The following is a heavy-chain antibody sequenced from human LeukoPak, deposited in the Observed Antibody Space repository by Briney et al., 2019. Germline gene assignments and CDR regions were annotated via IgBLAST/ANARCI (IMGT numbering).Heavy chain of an antibody. CDR2: IYYSGST. CDR3: ARREAAAGSFDY. CDR1: GGPISSSSYY. V-gene: IGHV4-39*01. D-gene: IGHD6-13*01. Sequence: SETLSLTCTVSGGPISSSSYYWGWIRQPPGKGLEWIGSIYYSGSTYYNPSLKSRVTISVDTSKNQFSLKLSSVTAADTAVYYCARREAAAGSFDYWGQGTLVTVSS. J-gene: IGHJ4*02.